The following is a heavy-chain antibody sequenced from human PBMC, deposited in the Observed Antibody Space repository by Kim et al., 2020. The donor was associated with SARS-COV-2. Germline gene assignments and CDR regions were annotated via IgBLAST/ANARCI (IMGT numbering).Heavy chain of an antibody. CDR3: ARRPDSSGYLDY. V-gene: IGHV6-1*01. Sequence: NDYAVSVKSRVTINPDTAKTQFSLQLNSVPPEDTAVYYCARRPDSSGYLDYWGQGTLVTVSS. J-gene: IGHJ4*02. CDR2: N. D-gene: IGHD3-22*01.